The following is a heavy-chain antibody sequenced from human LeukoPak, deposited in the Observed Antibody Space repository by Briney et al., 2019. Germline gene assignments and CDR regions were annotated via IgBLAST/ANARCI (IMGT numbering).Heavy chain of an antibody. Sequence: GGSLRLSCAASGFTFSSYGMHWVRQAPGKGLEWVAVISYDGSNKYYADSVKGRFTISRDNSKNTLYLQMNSLRAEDTAVYYCARVYSSGCADYWGQGTLVTVSS. CDR3: ARVYSSGCADY. V-gene: IGHV3-30*03. CDR2: ISYDGSNK. D-gene: IGHD6-19*01. J-gene: IGHJ4*02. CDR1: GFTFSSYG.